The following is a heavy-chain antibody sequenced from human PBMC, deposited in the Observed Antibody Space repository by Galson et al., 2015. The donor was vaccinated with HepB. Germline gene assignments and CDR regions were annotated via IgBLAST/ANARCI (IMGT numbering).Heavy chain of an antibody. V-gene: IGHV1-18*04. CDR2: ISAYNGNT. J-gene: IGHJ6*02. D-gene: IGHD3-10*01. CDR3: ARDLWFGESPESYYYYYYGMDV. CDR1: GYTFTSYG. Sequence: SVKVSCKASGYTFTSYGISWVRQAPGQGLEWMGWISAYNGNTNYAQKLQGRVTMTTDTSTSTAYMELRSLRSDDTAVYYCARDLWFGESPESYYYYYYGMDVWGQGTTVTVSS.